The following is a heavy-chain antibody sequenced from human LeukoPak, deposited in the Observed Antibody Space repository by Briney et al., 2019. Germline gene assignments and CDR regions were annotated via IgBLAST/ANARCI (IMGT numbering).Heavy chain of an antibody. D-gene: IGHD4-17*01. V-gene: IGHV4-61*01. CDR1: GGSVSSGSYY. Sequence: PSETLSLTCTVSGGSVSSGSYYWSWIRQPPGKGLEWIGYIYYSGSTNYNPSLKSRVTISVDTSKNQFSLKLSSVTAADTAVYYCARRAYGDSPNDYWGQGTLVTVSS. CDR3: ARRAYGDSPNDY. CDR2: IYYSGST. J-gene: IGHJ4*02.